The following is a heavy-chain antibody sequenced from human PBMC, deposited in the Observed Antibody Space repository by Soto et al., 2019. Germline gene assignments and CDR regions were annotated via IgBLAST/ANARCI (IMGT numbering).Heavy chain of an antibody. J-gene: IGHJ4*02. CDR2: IYYSGST. D-gene: IGHD6-25*01. CDR1: GGSISSSSYY. V-gene: IGHV4-39*01. Sequence: SETLSLTCTVSGGSISSSSYYWGWIRQPPGKGLEWIGSIYYSGSTYYNPSLKSRVTISVDTSKNQFSLKLSSVTAADTAVYYCARRAANIDYWGQGTLVTVSS. CDR3: ARRAANIDY.